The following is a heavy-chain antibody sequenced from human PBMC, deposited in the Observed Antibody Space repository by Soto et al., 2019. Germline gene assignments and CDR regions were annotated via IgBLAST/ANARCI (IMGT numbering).Heavy chain of an antibody. CDR3: ASSGLRFLEWLGY. CDR2: INHSGST. CDR1: GGSFSGYY. V-gene: IGHV4-34*01. Sequence: SETLSLTCAVYGGSFSGYYWSWIRQPPGKGLEWIGEINHSGSTNYNPSLKSRVTISVDTSKNQFSLKLSSVTAADTAVYYCASSGLRFLEWLGYWGQGTLVTVSS. D-gene: IGHD3-3*01. J-gene: IGHJ4*02.